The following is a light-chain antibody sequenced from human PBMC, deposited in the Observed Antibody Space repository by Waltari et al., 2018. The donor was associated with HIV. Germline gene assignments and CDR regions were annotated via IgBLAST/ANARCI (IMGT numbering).Light chain of an antibody. J-gene: IGKJ3*01. CDR2: AAS. CDR3: QQLNSDPFT. CDR1: QDISNY. Sequence: DIQLTQSPSFLSASVRDRVTITCRASQDISNYLAWYQQKPGTAPKLLSYAASTLHSGVPSRFSGSGSGTEFTLTINSLQPEDFASYYCQQLNSDPFTFGPGTKVEMK. V-gene: IGKV1-9*01.